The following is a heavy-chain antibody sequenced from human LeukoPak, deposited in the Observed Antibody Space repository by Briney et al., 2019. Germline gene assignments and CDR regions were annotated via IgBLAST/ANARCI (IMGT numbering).Heavy chain of an antibody. Sequence: SETLSLTCTVSRGSISNFYWSWIRQPAGKGLEWIGHIYTRGTTNYNPSLKSRVTMSVDTSKNQFSLRLSSVTAADTAVYYCARVGDYSSSWYDLLYFDSWGPGTLVTVSS. CDR2: IYTRGTT. J-gene: IGHJ4*02. CDR3: ARVGDYSSSWYDLLYFDS. V-gene: IGHV4-4*07. D-gene: IGHD6-13*01. CDR1: RGSISNFY.